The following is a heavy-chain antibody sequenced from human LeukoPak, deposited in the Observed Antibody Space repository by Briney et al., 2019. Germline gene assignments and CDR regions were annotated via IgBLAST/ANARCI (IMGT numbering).Heavy chain of an antibody. Sequence: GGSLRLSCAASVFTFSSDGMNWVRQAPGKGLEWVAVISYDGSNKYYADSVKGRFTISRDNSKNTLYLQMNSLRAEDTAVYYCAKDTGGSPGDYYYGMDVWGQGTTVTVSS. J-gene: IGHJ6*02. CDR2: ISYDGSNK. CDR3: AKDTGGSPGDYYYGMDV. V-gene: IGHV3-30*18. CDR1: VFTFSSDG. D-gene: IGHD1-26*01.